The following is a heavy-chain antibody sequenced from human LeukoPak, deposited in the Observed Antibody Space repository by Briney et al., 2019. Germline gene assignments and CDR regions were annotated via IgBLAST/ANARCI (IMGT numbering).Heavy chain of an antibody. CDR3: ARGLGSGLAYYYYYMDV. V-gene: IGHV4-34*01. CDR1: GGSFSGYY. CDR2: INHSGST. D-gene: IGHD6-19*01. Sequence: SETLSLTCAVYGGSFSGYYWSWLRQPPGKGLEWIGEINHSGSTNYNPSLKSRVTISVDTSKNQFSLKLSSVTAADTAVYYCARGLGSGLAYYYYYMDVWGKGTTVTVSS. J-gene: IGHJ6*03.